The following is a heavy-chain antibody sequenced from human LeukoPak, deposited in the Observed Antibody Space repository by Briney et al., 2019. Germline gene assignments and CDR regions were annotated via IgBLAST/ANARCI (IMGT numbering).Heavy chain of an antibody. CDR1: GGTFSSHA. D-gene: IGHD3-10*01. CDR3: AREGGSGSYMDYYFDY. V-gene: IGHV1-69*01. Sequence: SVKVSCKASGGTFSSHAISWVRQAPGQGLEWMGGIIPIFGTANYAQKFQGRVTITADESTSTAYMELSSLRSEDTAVYYCAREGGSGSYMDYYFDYWGQGTLVTVSS. J-gene: IGHJ4*02. CDR2: IIPIFGTA.